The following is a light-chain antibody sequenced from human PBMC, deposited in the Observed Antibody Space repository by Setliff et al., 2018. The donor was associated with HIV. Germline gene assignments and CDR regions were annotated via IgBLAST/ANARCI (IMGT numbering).Light chain of an antibody. Sequence: QSVLTQPRSVSGSPGQSVTISCTGTSSDVGSYNYVSWYQHHPDKAPKVMIYDDTKRPSGVPDRFSGSKSGNTASLTIPGLQTEDEADYYCCSYADSYTSLYVFGTGTKVTV. CDR3: CSYADSYTSLYV. CDR1: SSDVGSYNY. J-gene: IGLJ1*01. CDR2: DDT. V-gene: IGLV2-11*01.